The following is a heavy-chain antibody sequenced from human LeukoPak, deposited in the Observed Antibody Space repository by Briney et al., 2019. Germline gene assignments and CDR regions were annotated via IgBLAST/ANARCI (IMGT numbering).Heavy chain of an antibody. Sequence: ASVKVSCKASGYTFTNHAMHWVRQAPGQGLEWMGWIDTANGNTKYLQKFQGRVTITRDTSARIVYMELSSLRFEDTALYYCARPGASSPGNWFASWGQGSLATVSS. D-gene: IGHD6-13*01. J-gene: IGHJ5*01. CDR2: IDTANGNT. CDR3: ARPGASSPGNWFAS. CDR1: GYTFTNHA. V-gene: IGHV1-3*04.